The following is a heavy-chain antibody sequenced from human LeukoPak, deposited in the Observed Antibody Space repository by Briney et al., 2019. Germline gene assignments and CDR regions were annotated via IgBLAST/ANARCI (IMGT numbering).Heavy chain of an antibody. V-gene: IGHV3-48*03. J-gene: IGHJ4*02. Sequence: GGSLRLSCAASGFTFSSYEMNWVRQAPGKRLEWVSYISSSGSTIYYADSVKGRFTISRDNAKNSLYLQMNSLRAEDTAVYYCARGSENIVVVPAATAFDYWGQGTLVTVSS. D-gene: IGHD2-2*01. CDR1: GFTFSSYE. CDR3: ARGSENIVVVPAATAFDY. CDR2: ISSSGSTI.